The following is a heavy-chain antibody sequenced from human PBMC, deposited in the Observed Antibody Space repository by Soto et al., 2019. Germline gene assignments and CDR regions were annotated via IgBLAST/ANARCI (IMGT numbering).Heavy chain of an antibody. J-gene: IGHJ5*02. CDR1: GGSISSGGYY. V-gene: IGHV4-31*03. Sequence: SETLSLTCTVSGGSISSGGYYWSWIRQHPGKGLEWIGYIYYSGSTYYNPSLKSRVTISVDMSKNQFSLKLSSVTAADTAVYYCARTEQLVPWLDPWGQGTLVTVSS. D-gene: IGHD6-6*01. CDR3: ARTEQLVPWLDP. CDR2: IYYSGST.